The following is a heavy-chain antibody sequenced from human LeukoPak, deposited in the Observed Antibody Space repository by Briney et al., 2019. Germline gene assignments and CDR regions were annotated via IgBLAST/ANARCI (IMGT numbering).Heavy chain of an antibody. D-gene: IGHD3-22*01. CDR2: VFYSGNT. J-gene: IGHJ6*03. CDR1: GGSISTYY. CDR3: ARGLWNYYDNLTYGMTARPRRYYHYYMDV. Sequence: PSDTLSLPCTVSGGSISTYYWSWIRQPTGRRVEGIGYVFYSGNTIYNPSLKSRVSISEDTSKNQFSLRLNSVTAADTAVYYCARGLWNYYDNLTYGMTARPRRYYHYYMDVWGIGTTVTVSS. V-gene: IGHV4-59*12.